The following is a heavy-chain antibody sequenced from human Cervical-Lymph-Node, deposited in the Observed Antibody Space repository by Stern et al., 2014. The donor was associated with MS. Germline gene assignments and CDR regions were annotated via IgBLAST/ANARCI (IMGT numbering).Heavy chain of an antibody. CDR3: AREVGGHDSRDGYKLYYFDY. CDR1: GDSFSSYY. V-gene: IGHV4-59*01. D-gene: IGHD5-24*01. CDR2: IYYTGNA. J-gene: IGHJ4*02. Sequence: QVQLQESGPGLVKPSETLSLTCTVSGDSFSSYYWSWIRQSPGKGLEWIGCIYYTGNAKYNPSLKSRVSISVDSSKNQVSLMLTSLTAADTAVYYCAREVGGHDSRDGYKLYYFDYWGQGTLVTVSS.